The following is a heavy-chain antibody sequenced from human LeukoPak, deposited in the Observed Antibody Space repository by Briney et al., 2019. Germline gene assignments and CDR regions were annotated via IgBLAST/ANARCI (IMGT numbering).Heavy chain of an antibody. D-gene: IGHD2-2*01. Sequence: GGSLRLSCAASGFTFSSYAMSWVRQAPGKGLEWVSAISGSGGSTYYADSVKGRFTISRDNSKNTLYLQMNSLRAEDTAVYYCAKIGYCSSTSCSTFQHWGQGTLVTVSS. CDR3: AKIGYCSSTSCSTFQH. CDR2: ISGSGGST. J-gene: IGHJ1*01. CDR1: GFTFSSYA. V-gene: IGHV3-23*01.